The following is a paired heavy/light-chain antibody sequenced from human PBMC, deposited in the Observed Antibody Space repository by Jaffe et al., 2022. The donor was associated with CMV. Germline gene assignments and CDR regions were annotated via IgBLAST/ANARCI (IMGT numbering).Light chain of an antibody. V-gene: IGKV3-20*01. CDR3: QQYGIHEA. CDR2: GAS. Sequence: EIVLTQSPGTLSLSPGERATLSCRASQSVTSSYLAWYQQKPGQAPRLLIYGASTRATGIPDRFSGSGSGTDFTLTISRLEPEDFAVYYCQQYGIHEAFGGGTKVEI. J-gene: IGKJ4*01. CDR1: QSVTSSY.
Heavy chain of an antibody. J-gene: IGHJ6*03. CDR1: DGSISSSSYY. V-gene: IGHV4-39*01. D-gene: IGHD1-20*01. Sequence: QVQLQESGPGLVKPSETLSLTCTVSDGSISSSSYYWGWIRQPPGKGLEWIGNIYYDGSTYYNPSLKSRVTMSMDTSKNQFSLKLTSVTAADTAVYFCARREGKDYKNHLYYYYLIDVWGKGTTVTVSS. CDR2: IYYDGST. CDR3: ARREGKDYKNHLYYYYLIDV.